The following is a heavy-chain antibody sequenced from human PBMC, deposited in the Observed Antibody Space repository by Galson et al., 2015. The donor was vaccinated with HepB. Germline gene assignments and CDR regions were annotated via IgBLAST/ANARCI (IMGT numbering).Heavy chain of an antibody. D-gene: IGHD2-21*01. CDR3: ARDLRPHCGTRCYLTFDY. CDR1: GFRFSDYY. V-gene: IGHV3-11*06. Sequence: SLRLSCAVSGFRFSDYYMAWIRQAPGKGLEWISYISTSSDYTNYADSVKGRFTISRDNAQNSLFLQMNTLRVEDTAVYYCARDLRPHCGTRCYLTFDYWGQGILVTVSS. J-gene: IGHJ4*02. CDR2: ISTSSDYT.